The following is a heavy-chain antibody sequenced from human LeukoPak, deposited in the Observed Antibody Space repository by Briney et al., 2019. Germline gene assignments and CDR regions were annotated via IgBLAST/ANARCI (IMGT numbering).Heavy chain of an antibody. CDR1: GGSISSSTYY. J-gene: IGHJ4*02. Sequence: SETLSLTCTVSGGSISSSTYYWGWIRQPPGKGLEWIGSIYYSGSTYYNPSLKSRVTISVDTSKNQFSLSSVTAADTAVYYCARHSRGPAAGPAFDYWGQGTLVAVSS. CDR2: IYYSGST. CDR3: ARHSRGPAAGPAFDY. V-gene: IGHV4-39*01. D-gene: IGHD6-13*01.